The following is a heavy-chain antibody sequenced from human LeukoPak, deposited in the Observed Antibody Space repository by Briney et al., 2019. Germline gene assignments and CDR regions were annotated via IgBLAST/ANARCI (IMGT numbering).Heavy chain of an antibody. CDR2: IIPIFGIA. CDR3: AREGFGSAAIREGYYYYYGMDV. V-gene: IGHV1-69*04. D-gene: IGHD2-2*01. J-gene: IGHJ6*04. Sequence: SSVKVSCKASGGTFSSYAISWVRQAPGQGLEWMGRIIPIFGIANYAQKFQGRVTITADKSTSTAYMELSSLRSEDTAVYYCAREGFGSAAIREGYYYYYGMDVWGKGTTVTVSS. CDR1: GGTFSSYA.